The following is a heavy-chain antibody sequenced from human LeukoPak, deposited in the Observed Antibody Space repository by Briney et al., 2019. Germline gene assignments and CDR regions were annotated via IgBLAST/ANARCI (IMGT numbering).Heavy chain of an antibody. V-gene: IGHV1-2*02. CDR1: RYTLTGYS. CDR2: INPNSGGT. D-gene: IGHD4-17*01. CDR3: ARDFGRSAAVIDY. J-gene: IGHJ4*02. Sequence: GASVKVSCKASRYTLTGYSIHWVRQAPGQGLEWMGWINPNSGGTNYAQNFQGRVTMTRDTSISTAYMELSRLRSDDTAVYYCARDFGRSAAVIDYWGQGTLVTVTS.